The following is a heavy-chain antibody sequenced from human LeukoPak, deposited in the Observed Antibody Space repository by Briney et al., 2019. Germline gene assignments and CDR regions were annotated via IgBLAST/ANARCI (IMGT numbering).Heavy chain of an antibody. Sequence: GGSLRLSCAASGFTFSNAWISWVRQAPGKGLEYVSAISDSGGSTYYADSVKGRFTISRDNSKNTLYLQMSSLRAEDTAVYFCVRGYSFGPYGMDVWGQGTTVTVSS. J-gene: IGHJ6*02. V-gene: IGHV3-64D*09. CDR1: GFTFSNAW. D-gene: IGHD2-15*01. CDR3: VRGYSFGPYGMDV. CDR2: ISDSGGST.